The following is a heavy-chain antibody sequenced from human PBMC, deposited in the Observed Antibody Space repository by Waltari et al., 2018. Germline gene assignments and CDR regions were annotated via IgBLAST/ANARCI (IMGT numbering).Heavy chain of an antibody. CDR3: ARDLSTGTHDY. D-gene: IGHD1-1*01. V-gene: IGHV3-21*01. CDR2: ISSSSSYI. CDR1: GFTFRSYS. Sequence: EVQLVESGGGLVRPGGSLSLPCAASGFTFRSYSMHWVRQAPGKGLEWVSSISSSSSYIYYADSVKGRFTISRDNAKNSLYLQMNSLRAEDTAVYYCARDLSTGTHDYWGQGTLVTVSS. J-gene: IGHJ4*02.